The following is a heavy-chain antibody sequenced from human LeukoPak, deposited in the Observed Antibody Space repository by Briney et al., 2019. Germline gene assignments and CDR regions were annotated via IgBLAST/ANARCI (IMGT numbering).Heavy chain of an antibody. V-gene: IGHV4-34*01. J-gene: IGHJ6*03. CDR1: GGSFSGYY. CDR2: VNHSGGT. CDR3: ARGHPVTIFGVVIKRYYYYMDV. D-gene: IGHD3-3*01. Sequence: PSETLSLTCAAYGGSFSGYYWSWIRQPPGKGLEWIGEVNHSGGTNYNPSLKSRVTISVDTSKNQFSLKLSSVTAPDTAVYYCARGHPVTIFGVVIKRYYYYMDVWGKGTTVTVSS.